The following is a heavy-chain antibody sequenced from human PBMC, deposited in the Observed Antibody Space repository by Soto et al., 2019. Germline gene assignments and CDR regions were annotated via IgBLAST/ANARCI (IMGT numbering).Heavy chain of an antibody. Sequence: GASVKVSCKASGGTFSSYAISWVRQAPGQGLEWMGGIIPIFGTANYAQKFQGRVTITADESTSTAYMELSSLRSEDTAVYYCARAYSSSSERVSGGMDVWGQGTTVTVSS. CDR1: GGTFSSYA. CDR3: ARAYSSSSERVSGGMDV. J-gene: IGHJ6*02. D-gene: IGHD6-6*01. CDR2: IIPIFGTA. V-gene: IGHV1-69*13.